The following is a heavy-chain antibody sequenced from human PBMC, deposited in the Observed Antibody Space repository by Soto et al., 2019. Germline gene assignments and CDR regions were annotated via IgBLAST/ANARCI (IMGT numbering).Heavy chain of an antibody. D-gene: IGHD3-3*01. CDR1: GFTFSSYD. J-gene: IGHJ5*02. CDR2: IGTAGDT. Sequence: EVQLVESGGGLVQPGGSLRLSCAASGFTFSSYDMHWVRQATGKGLEWVSAIGTAGDTYYPGSVKGRFTISRENAKNSLYLQMNSLRAEDTAVYYCARALNDFWSGYSRFDPWGQGTLVTVSS. V-gene: IGHV3-13*01. CDR3: ARALNDFWSGYSRFDP.